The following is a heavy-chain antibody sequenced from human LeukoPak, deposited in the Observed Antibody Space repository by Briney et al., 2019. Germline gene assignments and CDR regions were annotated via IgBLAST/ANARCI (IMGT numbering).Heavy chain of an antibody. Sequence: ASVKVSCKASGYTFTGYYMHWVRQAPGQGLEWMGWINPNSGGTNYAQKFQGRVTMTRDTSISTAYMELRSLRSDDTALYYCARGGDMRVVGAFDIWGQGTMVTVSS. CDR1: GYTFTGYY. V-gene: IGHV1-2*02. CDR2: INPNSGGT. CDR3: ARGGDMRVVGAFDI. D-gene: IGHD3-22*01. J-gene: IGHJ3*02.